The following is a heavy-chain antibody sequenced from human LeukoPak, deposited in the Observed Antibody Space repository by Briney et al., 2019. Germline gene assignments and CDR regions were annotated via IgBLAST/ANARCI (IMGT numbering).Heavy chain of an antibody. CDR1: GYTFTSYG. Sequence: GASVKVSCKASGYTFTSYGISWVRQAPGQGLEWMGWISAYNGNTNYAQKLQGRVTMTTDTSTSTAYMELRSLRSDDTAVYYCAREFTIFGVVIGWFAPWGQGTLVTVSS. D-gene: IGHD3-3*01. V-gene: IGHV1-18*01. CDR2: ISAYNGNT. J-gene: IGHJ5*02. CDR3: AREFTIFGVVIGWFAP.